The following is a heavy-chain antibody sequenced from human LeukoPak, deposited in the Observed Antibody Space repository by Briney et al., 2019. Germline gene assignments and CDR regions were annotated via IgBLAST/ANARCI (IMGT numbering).Heavy chain of an antibody. CDR2: ISSSSSYI. D-gene: IGHD1-7*01. CDR1: GFTFSSYS. V-gene: IGHV3-21*01. Sequence: NPGGSLRLSCAASGFTFSSYSMNWVRQAPGKGLEWVSSISSSSSYIYYADSVRGRFTISRDNAKNSLYLQMNSLRAEDTAVYYCARDGWNYVIGADYWGQGTLVTVSS. CDR3: ARDGWNYVIGADY. J-gene: IGHJ4*02.